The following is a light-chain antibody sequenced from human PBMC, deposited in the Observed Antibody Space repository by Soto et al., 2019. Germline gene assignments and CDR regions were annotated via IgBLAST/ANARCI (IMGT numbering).Light chain of an antibody. J-gene: IGKJ4*01. Sequence: DIQMTQSPSSLSAFVGDRVTITCRASQGISIYLAWYQQKPGKVPKLLIYAASTLQSGVPSRFSGSGSGTDFTLTISSLQPEDVANYSCQNYNSAPLTFGGGTKVEIK. CDR1: QGISIY. CDR3: QNYNSAPLT. V-gene: IGKV1-27*01. CDR2: AAS.